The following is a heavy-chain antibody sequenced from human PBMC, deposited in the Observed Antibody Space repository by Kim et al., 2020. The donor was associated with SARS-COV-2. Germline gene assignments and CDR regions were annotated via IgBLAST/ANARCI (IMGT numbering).Heavy chain of an antibody. D-gene: IGHD7-27*01. CDR3: ARELLGIDY. J-gene: IGHJ4*02. Sequence: GSTNYNPSLKSRVTISVDTSKNQFSLKLSSVTAADTAVYYCARELLGIDYWGQGTLVTVSS. V-gene: IGHV4-59*01. CDR2: GST.